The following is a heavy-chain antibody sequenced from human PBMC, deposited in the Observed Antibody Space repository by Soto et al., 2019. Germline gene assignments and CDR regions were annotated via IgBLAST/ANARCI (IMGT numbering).Heavy chain of an antibody. V-gene: IGHV3-9*01. CDR3: AKYEKGSGSYYGCYFDY. Sequence: EVQLVESGGGLVQPGRSLRLSCAASGFTFDDYAMHWVRQVPGKGLEWVSGISWDSGSVGYADSVKGRFTISRDNANNSLFLQMNSLGAEDTALYYCAKYEKGSGSYYGCYFDYWGQGTLVTVSS. D-gene: IGHD3-10*01. CDR2: ISWDSGSV. J-gene: IGHJ4*02. CDR1: GFTFDDYA.